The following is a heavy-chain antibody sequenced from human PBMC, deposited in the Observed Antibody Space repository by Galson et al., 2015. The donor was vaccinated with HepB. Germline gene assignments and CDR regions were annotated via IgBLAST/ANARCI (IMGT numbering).Heavy chain of an antibody. CDR3: ARRGYSGYDLNLDY. J-gene: IGHJ4*02. V-gene: IGHV4-59*01. Sequence: SETLSLTCTVSGGSISSYYWSWIRQPPGKGLEWIGYIYYSGSTNYNPSLKSRVTISVDTSKNQFSLKLSSVTAADTAVYYCARRGYSGYDLNLDYWGQGTLVTVSS. D-gene: IGHD5-12*01. CDR2: IYYSGST. CDR1: GGSISSYY.